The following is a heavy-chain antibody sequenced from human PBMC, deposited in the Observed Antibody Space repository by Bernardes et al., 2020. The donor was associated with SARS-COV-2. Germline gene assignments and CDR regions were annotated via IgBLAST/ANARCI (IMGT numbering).Heavy chain of an antibody. V-gene: IGHV3-43*01. CDR3: AKDIVGIAAAGPYGMDV. J-gene: IGHJ6*02. CDR2: ISWDGGST. CDR1: GFTFDDYT. Sequence: GGSLRLSCAASGFTFDDYTMHWVRQAPGKGLEWVSLISWDGGSTYYADSVKGRFTISRDNSKNSLYLQMNSLRTEDTALYYCAKDIVGIAAAGPYGMDVWGQGTTVTVSS. D-gene: IGHD6-13*01.